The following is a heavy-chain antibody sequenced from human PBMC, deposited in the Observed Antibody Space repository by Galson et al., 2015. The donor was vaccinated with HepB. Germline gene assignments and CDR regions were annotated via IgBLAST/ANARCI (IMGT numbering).Heavy chain of an antibody. D-gene: IGHD6-6*01. Sequence: SLRLSCAASGFTFSSYAMHWVRQAPGKGLEWVAVIWYDGSNKYYADSVKGRFTISRDNSKNTLYLQMNSLRAEDTAVYYCARDPCIAARPQVRHYDAFDIWGQGTMVTVSS. CDR3: ARDPCIAARPQVRHYDAFDI. J-gene: IGHJ3*02. CDR1: GFTFSSYA. CDR2: IWYDGSNK. V-gene: IGHV3-33*08.